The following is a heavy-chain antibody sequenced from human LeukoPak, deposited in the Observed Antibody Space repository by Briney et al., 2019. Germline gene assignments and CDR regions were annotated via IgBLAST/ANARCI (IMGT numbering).Heavy chain of an antibody. J-gene: IGHJ5*02. V-gene: IGHV3-30*02. Sequence: GGSLRLSCAASGFTFSSYGMHWVRQAPGKGLEWVAFIRYDGSNKYYADSVKGRFTISRDNAKNSLYLQMNSLRAEDTAVYYCARDDRYCSSTSCYNWFDPWGQGTLVTVSS. CDR1: GFTFSSYG. CDR2: IRYDGSNK. CDR3: ARDDRYCSSTSCYNWFDP. D-gene: IGHD2-2*01.